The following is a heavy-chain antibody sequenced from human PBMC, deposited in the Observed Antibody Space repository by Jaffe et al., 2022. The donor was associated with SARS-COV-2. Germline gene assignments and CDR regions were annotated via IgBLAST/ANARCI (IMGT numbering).Heavy chain of an antibody. CDR1: GFTFSSYS. V-gene: IGHV3-21*01. CDR2: ISSSSSYI. J-gene: IGHJ4*02. Sequence: EVQLVESGGGLVKPGGSLRLSCAASGFTFSSYSMNWVRQAPGKGLEWVSSISSSSSYIYYADSVKGRFTISRDNAKNSLYLQMNSLRAEDTAVYYCARPHDDFWSGYAPDYWGQGTLVTVSS. CDR3: ARPHDDFWSGYAPDY. D-gene: IGHD3-3*01.